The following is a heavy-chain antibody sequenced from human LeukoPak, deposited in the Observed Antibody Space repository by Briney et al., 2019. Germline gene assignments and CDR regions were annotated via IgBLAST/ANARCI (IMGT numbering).Heavy chain of an antibody. CDR2: ISWNSGSI. CDR3: AKDITIFGVVIRGANAFDI. V-gene: IGHV3-9*01. D-gene: IGHD3-3*01. Sequence: GGSLRLSCAASGFTFSSYAMSWVRQAPGKGLEWVSGISWNSGSIGYADSVKGRFTISRDNAKNSLYLQMNSLRAEDTALYYCAKDITIFGVVIRGANAFDIWGQGTMVTVSS. CDR1: GFTFSSYA. J-gene: IGHJ3*02.